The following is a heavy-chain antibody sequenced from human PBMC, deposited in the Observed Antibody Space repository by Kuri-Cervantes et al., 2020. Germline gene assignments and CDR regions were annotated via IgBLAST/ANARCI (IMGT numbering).Heavy chain of an antibody. CDR1: GFTFSSYG. CDR2: ISYDGSNK. D-gene: IGHD4-17*01. CDR3: ARDQTTGWFDY. Sequence: GESLKISCAASGFTFSSYGMHWVRQAPGKGLEWVAVISYDGSNKYYTDSVKGRFTISRDNSKNTLYLQVNSLRAEDTAVYYCARDQTTGWFDYWGQGTLVTVSS. V-gene: IGHV3-30*03. J-gene: IGHJ4*02.